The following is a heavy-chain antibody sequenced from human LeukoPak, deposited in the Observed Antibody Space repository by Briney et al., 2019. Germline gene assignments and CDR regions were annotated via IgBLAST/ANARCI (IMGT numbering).Heavy chain of an antibody. J-gene: IGHJ4*02. CDR3: ARDHWYYDSSGYYGPGRD. D-gene: IGHD3-22*01. Sequence: GGSLRLSCAASGFTFSGYAMHWVRRAPGKGLEWVAVISYDGSNKYYADSVKGRFTISRDNSKNTLYLQMNSLRAEDTAVYHCARDHWYYDSSGYYGPGRDWGQGTLVTVSS. CDR2: ISYDGSNK. V-gene: IGHV3-30-3*01. CDR1: GFTFSGYA.